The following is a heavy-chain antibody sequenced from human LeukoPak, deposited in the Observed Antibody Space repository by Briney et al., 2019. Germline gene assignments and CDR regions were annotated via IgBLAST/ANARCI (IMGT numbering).Heavy chain of an antibody. CDR3: ARSARLMKGVVEVTALDD. D-gene: IGHD3-3*01. J-gene: IGHJ4*02. CDR2: TSWNGGIT. V-gene: IGHV3-20*04. CDR1: GFTFDDYG. Sequence: PGGSLRLSCTASGFTFDDYGMSWVRQVPGKGLEWVSGTSWNGGITDYGDSVKGRFTIARDNAKNSVYLEMNSLRADDTAVYYCARSARLMKGVVEVTALDDWGQGTLVTVSS.